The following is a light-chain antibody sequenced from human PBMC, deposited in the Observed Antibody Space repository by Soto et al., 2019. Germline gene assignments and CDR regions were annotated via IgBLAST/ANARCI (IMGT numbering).Light chain of an antibody. J-gene: IGKJ2*01. CDR3: QQYGSSLYT. CDR2: GAS. V-gene: IGKV3-20*01. Sequence: IVLTQSPGTLSLSPGERATLSCRASQSVSSTYLARYQQKPGQAPRHLIFGASSRGTAIPDRFSGSGSGTDFPLTISRLEPEDSAVYYCQQYGSSLYTFGQGTKLEIK. CDR1: QSVSSTY.